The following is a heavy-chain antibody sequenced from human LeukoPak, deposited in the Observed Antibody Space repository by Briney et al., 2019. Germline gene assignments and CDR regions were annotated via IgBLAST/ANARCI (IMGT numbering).Heavy chain of an antibody. CDR3: AREYYYDSSGYLF. CDR1: GYTFTSYD. Sequence: ASVKVSCKASGYTFTSYDINWVRQATGQGLEWMGWMNPNSGNTGYAQKFQGRVTITRNTSISTAYMELRSLRSDDTAVYYCAREYYYDSSGYLFWGQGTLVTVSS. V-gene: IGHV1-8*03. D-gene: IGHD3-22*01. CDR2: MNPNSGNT. J-gene: IGHJ4*02.